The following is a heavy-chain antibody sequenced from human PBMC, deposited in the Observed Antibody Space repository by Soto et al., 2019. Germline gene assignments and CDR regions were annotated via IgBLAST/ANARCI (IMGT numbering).Heavy chain of an antibody. CDR2: IDDSGST. Sequence: PSETLSLTCNVSGGSIYTYYWAWIRQPPGKGLEWIGVIDDSGSTHYSESLKSRVTISVDTSKNQFSLKVSSVTATDTAVYYCARXGRNTRIVLIKHYATDFWGQGTAVTVSS. V-gene: IGHV4-39*01. D-gene: IGHD1-1*01. CDR1: GGSIYTYY. J-gene: IGHJ6*02. CDR3: ARXGRNTRIVLIKHYATDF.